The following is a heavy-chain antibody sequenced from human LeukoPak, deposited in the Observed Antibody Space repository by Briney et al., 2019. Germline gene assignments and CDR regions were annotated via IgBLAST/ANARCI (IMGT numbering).Heavy chain of an antibody. CDR3: AKDASPHGADYYFDY. CDR2: ISYDGSNK. D-gene: IGHD2-21*02. V-gene: IGHV3-30*18. J-gene: IGHJ4*02. CDR1: GFTFSSYG. Sequence: GGSLRLSCAASGFTFSSYGMHWVRQAPGKGLEWVAVISYDGSNKYYADSVKGRFTISRDNSKNTLNLQMNSLRPEDTAVYYCAKDASPHGADYYFDYWGQGTLVTVSS.